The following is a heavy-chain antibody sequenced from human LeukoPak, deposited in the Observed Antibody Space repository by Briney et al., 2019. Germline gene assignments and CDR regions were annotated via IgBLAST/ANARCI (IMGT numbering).Heavy chain of an antibody. D-gene: IGHD3-3*01. CDR1: GGSFSGYY. V-gene: IGHV4-34*01. J-gene: IGHJ6*02. CDR2: INHSGGT. CDR3: ARGNYDFWSGYYGPPYYYYGMDV. Sequence: SETLSLTCAVYGGSFSGYYWSWIRQPPGKGLEWIGEINHSGGTNYNPSLKSRVTISVDTSKNQFSLKLSSVTAADTAVYYCARGNYDFWSGYYGPPYYYYGMDVWGQGTTVTVSS.